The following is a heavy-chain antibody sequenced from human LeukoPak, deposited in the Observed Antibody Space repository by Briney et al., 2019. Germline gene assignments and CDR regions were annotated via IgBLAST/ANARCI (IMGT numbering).Heavy chain of an antibody. Sequence: VKVTFTSAGGAFSSYAISLVRQAPGQGLEWMGRIIPSLGIANYAHKFQVKVTITADKSTSTAYMELSRLRSEDTAVSYCAGDIIEVVPGAIRENWFDPWGQGTLVTVSS. D-gene: IGHD2-2*02. CDR1: GGAFSSYA. CDR3: AGDIIEVVPGAIRENWFDP. V-gene: IGHV1-69*04. CDR2: IIPSLGIA. J-gene: IGHJ5*02.